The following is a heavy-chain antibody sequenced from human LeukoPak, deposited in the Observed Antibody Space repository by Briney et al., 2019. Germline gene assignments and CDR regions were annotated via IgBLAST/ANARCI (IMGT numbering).Heavy chain of an antibody. CDR3: AKVRFLEWLPNYFDY. CDR2: IFIHGDET. Sequence: GGSLRLSCAASGFTFSSYAMSWVRQAAGKGLEWVSGIFIHGDETYHAESVKGRFTISRDNSKNTLYLQMNSLRAEDTAVYYCAKVRFLEWLPNYFDYWGQGTLVTVSS. J-gene: IGHJ4*02. CDR1: GFTFSSYA. D-gene: IGHD3-3*01. V-gene: IGHV3-23*01.